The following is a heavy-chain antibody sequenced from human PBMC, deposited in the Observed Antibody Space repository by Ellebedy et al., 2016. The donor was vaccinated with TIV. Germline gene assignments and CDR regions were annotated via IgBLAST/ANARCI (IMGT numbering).Heavy chain of an antibody. CDR3: ARNRIVVVDRRRRNWFDP. CDR1: GFTFSRNT. CDR2: ISGRGRNV. Sequence: GESLKISXAASGFTFSRNTMNWVRQAPGKGLEWVSSISGRGRNVYYADSVKGRFTISRDNAKNSLYLQINSLRAEDTAVYYCARNRIVVVDRRRRNWFDPWGQGTLVTVSS. D-gene: IGHD2-15*01. J-gene: IGHJ5*02. V-gene: IGHV3-21*01.